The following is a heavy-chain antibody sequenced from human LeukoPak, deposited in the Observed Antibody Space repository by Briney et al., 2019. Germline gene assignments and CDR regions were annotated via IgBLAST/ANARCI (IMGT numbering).Heavy chain of an antibody. CDR3: ARASGDMVRGVISWFDP. CDR1: GGSISSYY. J-gene: IGHJ5*02. Sequence: NPSETLSLTCTVSGGSISSYYWSWLRQPPGKGLEWIGYIYYSGSTNYNPSLKSRVTISVDTSKNQFSLKLSSVTAADTAVYYCARASGDMVRGVISWFDPWGQGTLVTVSS. V-gene: IGHV4-59*01. D-gene: IGHD3-10*01. CDR2: IYYSGST.